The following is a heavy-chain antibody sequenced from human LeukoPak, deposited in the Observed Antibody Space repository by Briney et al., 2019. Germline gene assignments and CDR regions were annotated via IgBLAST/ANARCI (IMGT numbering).Heavy chain of an antibody. CDR2: INQTGSEK. D-gene: IGHD6-19*01. Sequence: AGGSLRLSCAASGFTFSSCGFNWVRQAPGKGLEWVANINQTGSEKYYVDSVKGRFTISRDNAKNSLFLQMNSLRAEDTAVYYCAGEESSAWSHWGQGTLVTVSS. V-gene: IGHV3-7*01. CDR3: AGEESSAWSH. J-gene: IGHJ4*02. CDR1: GFTFSSCG.